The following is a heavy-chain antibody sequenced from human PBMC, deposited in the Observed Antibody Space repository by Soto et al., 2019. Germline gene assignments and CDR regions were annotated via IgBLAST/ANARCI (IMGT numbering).Heavy chain of an antibody. V-gene: IGHV4-59*01. CDR3: ARKGAAASYAHCYMDV. CDR1: GGSISPYY. J-gene: IGHJ6*03. D-gene: IGHD6-13*01. Sequence: QVQLQESGPGLVKPSETLSLTCTVSGGSISPYYWSWIRQPPGKGLEWIGYVYYSGNTNYNPSLESRVTISVDTSRNRFSLNLTSATAADTAVYYCARKGAAASYAHCYMDVWGRGTAVTVSS. CDR2: VYYSGNT.